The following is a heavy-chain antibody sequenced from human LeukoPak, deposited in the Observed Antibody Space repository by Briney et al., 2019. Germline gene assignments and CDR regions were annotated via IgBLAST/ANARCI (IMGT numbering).Heavy chain of an antibody. CDR3: ARDDRMVVTARGVYFDY. CDR2: ISAYNGNT. V-gene: IGHV1-18*01. CDR1: GYTFTSYG. J-gene: IGHJ4*02. D-gene: IGHD2-21*02. Sequence: GASVKVSCKASGYTFTSYGISWVRQAPGQGLEWMGWISAYNGNTNYAQKLQGRVTMTTDTSTSTAYMELRSLRSDDTAVYYCARDDRMVVTARGVYFDYWGQGTLVTVSS.